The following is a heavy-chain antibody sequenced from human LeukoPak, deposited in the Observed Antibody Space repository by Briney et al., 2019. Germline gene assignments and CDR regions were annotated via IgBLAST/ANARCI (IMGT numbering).Heavy chain of an antibody. J-gene: IGHJ5*02. V-gene: IGHV4-30-4*01. CDR2: IYFTGST. Sequence: PSETLSLTCTVSIDSINSGDYHWNWIRQSPGKGLEWIGYIYFTGSTYYSPSLKGRGTISLDTSKNQFSLKLSSVTAADTAVYYCARYHVLNRGVNWFDPWGQGTLVTVSS. CDR1: IDSINSGDYH. CDR3: ARYHVLNRGVNWFDP. D-gene: IGHD2-2*01.